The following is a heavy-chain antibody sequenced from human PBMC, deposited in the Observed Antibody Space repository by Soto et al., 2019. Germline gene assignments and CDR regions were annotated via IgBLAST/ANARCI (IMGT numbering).Heavy chain of an antibody. J-gene: IGHJ4*02. V-gene: IGHV1-69*01. CDR3: AREVSIAARPLGY. Sequence: QVQLVQSGAEVKKPGSSVKVSCKASGGTFSSYAISWVRQAPGQGLEWMGGIIPIFGTANYAQKFQGRVTITADESTSTSYMELSSQRTEDTAVYYCAREVSIAARPLGYWGQGTLVTVSS. CDR2: IIPIFGTA. CDR1: GGTFSSYA. D-gene: IGHD6-6*01.